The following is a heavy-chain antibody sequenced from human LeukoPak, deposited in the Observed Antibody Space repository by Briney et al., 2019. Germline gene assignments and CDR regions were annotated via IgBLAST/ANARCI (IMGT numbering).Heavy chain of an antibody. CDR2: TRNKANSYTT. CDR3: ARVGGGGSMYYYYYYMDV. D-gene: IGHD2-15*01. Sequence: GGSLRLSCAASGFTFSDHYMDWVRQAPGKGLEWVGRTRNKANSYTTEYAASVKGRFTISRDDSKNSLYLQMNSLKTEDTAVYYCARVGGGGSMYYYYYYMDVWGKGTTVTVSS. V-gene: IGHV3-72*01. CDR1: GFTFSDHY. J-gene: IGHJ6*03.